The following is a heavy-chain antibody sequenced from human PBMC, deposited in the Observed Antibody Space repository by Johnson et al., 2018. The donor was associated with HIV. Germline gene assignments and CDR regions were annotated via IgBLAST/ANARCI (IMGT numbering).Heavy chain of an antibody. D-gene: IGHD6-13*01. J-gene: IGHJ3*02. Sequence: EVQLVESGGGVVRPGGSLRLSCAASGFTFDDYGMSWVRQAPGKGLEWFSGINWNGGSTGYADSVKGRFTISRDNAKNSLYLQMNSLRAEDTAVYYCATYSSSWYKGGYAFDIWGQGTMVTVSS. CDR2: INWNGGST. CDR1: GFTFDDYG. V-gene: IGHV3-20*04. CDR3: ATYSSSWYKGGYAFDI.